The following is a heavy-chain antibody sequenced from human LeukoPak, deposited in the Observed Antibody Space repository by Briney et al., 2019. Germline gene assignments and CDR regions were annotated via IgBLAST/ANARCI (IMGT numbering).Heavy chain of an antibody. Sequence: ASVNVSCKASGGTFSSYAISWVRRAPGQGLEWMGGIIPIFGTANYAQKFQGRVTITTDESTSTAYMELSSLRSEDTAVYYCATDLRIAAAGKPPTYYWGQGTLVTVSS. CDR3: ATDLRIAAAGKPPTYY. CDR1: GGTFSSYA. V-gene: IGHV1-69*05. J-gene: IGHJ4*02. D-gene: IGHD6-13*01. CDR2: IIPIFGTA.